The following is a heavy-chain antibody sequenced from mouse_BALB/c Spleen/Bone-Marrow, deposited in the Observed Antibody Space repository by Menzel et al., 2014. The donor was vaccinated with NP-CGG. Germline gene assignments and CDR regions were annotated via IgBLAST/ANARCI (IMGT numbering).Heavy chain of an antibody. CDR3: ARQSRAWFAY. D-gene: IGHD1-1*01. V-gene: IGHV5-12-1*01. CDR2: ISSGSGST. Sequence: EVKLVESGGGLVKPGGSLKLSCAASGFAFSSYDMSWVRQTPEKRLEWVAYISSGSGSTYYPDTVKGRFTISRDNAKNTLYLQMSSLKSKDTAMYYCARQSRAWFAYWGQGTLVTVSA. CDR1: GFAFSSYD. J-gene: IGHJ3*01.